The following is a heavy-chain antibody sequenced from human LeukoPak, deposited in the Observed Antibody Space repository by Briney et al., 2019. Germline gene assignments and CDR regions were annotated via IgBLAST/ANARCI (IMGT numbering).Heavy chain of an antibody. CDR1: GGTFSSYA. CDR2: IIPIFGTA. J-gene: IGHJ6*03. CDR3: AREGGYGGNREGYYYMDV. D-gene: IGHD4-23*01. V-gene: IGHV1-69*06. Sequence: ASVKVSCKASGGTFSSYAICWVRQAPGQGLELMGGIIPIFGTAKYAQKFQGRVTITADKSTSTAYMELSSLRSEDTAVYYCAREGGYGGNREGYYYMDVWGKGTTVTVSS.